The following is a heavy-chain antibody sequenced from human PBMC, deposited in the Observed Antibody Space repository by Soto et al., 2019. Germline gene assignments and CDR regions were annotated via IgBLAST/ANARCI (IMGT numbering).Heavy chain of an antibody. CDR1: GFTFSSYG. Sequence: GSLRLSCAASGFTFSSYGMHWVRQAPGKGLEWVAVIWYDGSNKYYADSVKGRFTISRDNSKNTLYLQMNSLRAEDTAVYYCAREAVFGGVPAGIDSGGQGTQATV. D-gene: IGHD2-2*01. V-gene: IGHV3-33*01. CDR2: IWYDGSNK. CDR3: AREAVFGGVPAGIDS. J-gene: IGHJ4*02.